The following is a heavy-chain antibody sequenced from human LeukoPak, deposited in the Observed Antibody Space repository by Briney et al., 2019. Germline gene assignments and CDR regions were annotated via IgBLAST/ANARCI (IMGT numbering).Heavy chain of an antibody. CDR1: GFSFSSDE. V-gene: IGHV3-48*03. CDR2: ISTSGRTT. CDR3: ARGRTMVRGLANYFYGMDV. J-gene: IGHJ6*02. D-gene: IGHD3-10*01. Sequence: GGSLRLSCAASGFSFSSDELNWVRQAPGKGLEWLSYISTSGRTTYYADSVKGRFTISRDNAKNSLYLRMSSLRAEDTAVYYCARGRTMVRGLANYFYGMDVWGQGTTVIVSS.